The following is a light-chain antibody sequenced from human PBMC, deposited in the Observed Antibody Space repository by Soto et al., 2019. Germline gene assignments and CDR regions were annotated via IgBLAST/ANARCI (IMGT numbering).Light chain of an antibody. Sequence: EIVLTQSPATLSLSPGERAALSCRASQSVGSHLAWYQQKPGQAPRLLIYDASNRATGIPARFSGSGSGTDVPLTISSLEPEDFAVYICQHRTNWPPVTFGQGTRLEIK. CDR1: QSVGSH. V-gene: IGKV3-11*01. CDR2: DAS. CDR3: QHRTNWPPVT. J-gene: IGKJ5*01.